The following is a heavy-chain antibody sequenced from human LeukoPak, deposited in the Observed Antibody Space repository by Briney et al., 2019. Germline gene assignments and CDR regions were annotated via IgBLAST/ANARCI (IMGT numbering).Heavy chain of an antibody. V-gene: IGHV5-51*01. CDR3: VRRRGSGSYFHYFDH. D-gene: IGHD3-10*01. Sequence: GESLKISCKGSGYRFTSYWIGWVRQQPGKGLEWLGIIYPGHSDIRYSPSFQGQVTISADTSITTAYLQWSSLKTSDTGIYYCVRRRGSGSYFHYFDHWGQGTLVTVSS. J-gene: IGHJ4*02. CDR2: IYPGHSDI. CDR1: GYRFTSYW.